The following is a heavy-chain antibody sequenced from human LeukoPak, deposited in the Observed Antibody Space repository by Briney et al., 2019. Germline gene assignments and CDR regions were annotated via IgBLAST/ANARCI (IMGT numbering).Heavy chain of an antibody. CDR3: ASSTYDGRVDY. CDR2: IYDSEST. CDR1: GASISSYY. D-gene: IGHD3-16*01. J-gene: IGHJ4*02. V-gene: IGHV4-59*01. Sequence: PSETLSLTCTVSGASISSYYWSWIRQPPGKGLEWIGYIYDSESTNYNPSLKSRVIISVDTSENQLSLKVNSVTPADTAVYYCASSTYDGRVDYWGQGTLVTVSS.